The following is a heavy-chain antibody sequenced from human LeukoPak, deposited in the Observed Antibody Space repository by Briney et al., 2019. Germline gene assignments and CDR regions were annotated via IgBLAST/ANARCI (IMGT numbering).Heavy chain of an antibody. CDR2: IWYDGSNK. Sequence: GGSLRLSCAASGFTLSSYGMHWVRQAPGKGLEWVAVIWYDGSNKYYADSVKGRFTISRDNSKNTLDVQMNSLRAEDTAVYYCARDPYYYGSGIWGYFDYWGQGTLVTVSS. D-gene: IGHD3-10*01. V-gene: IGHV3-33*01. CDR1: GFTLSSYG. CDR3: ARDPYYYGSGIWGYFDY. J-gene: IGHJ4*02.